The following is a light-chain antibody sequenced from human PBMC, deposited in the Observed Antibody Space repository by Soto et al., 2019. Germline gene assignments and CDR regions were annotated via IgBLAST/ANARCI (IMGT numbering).Light chain of an antibody. CDR2: QVS. CDR1: TSDIGNYNY. CDR3: STYTGSNTPYV. V-gene: IGLV2-14*01. J-gene: IGLJ1*01. Sequence: QSALTQPASVSGSPGQSISISFTGATSDIGNYNYFSWYQQHPGKAPKLIIYQVSNRPSGVSNRFSGSKSGNTASLTISGLQADDEADYYCSTYTGSNTPYVFGTGTKLTVL.